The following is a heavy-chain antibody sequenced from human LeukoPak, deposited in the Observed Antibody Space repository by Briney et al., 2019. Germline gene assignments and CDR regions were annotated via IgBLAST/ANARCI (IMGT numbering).Heavy chain of an antibody. V-gene: IGHV1-8*02. Sequence: ASVKVSCKASGYTFTGYYMHWVRQAPGQGLEWMGWMNPNSGNTGYAQKFQGRVTMTRNTSISTAYMELSSLRSEDTAVYYCARGSAVRGVKVRLFDYWGQGTLVTVSS. J-gene: IGHJ4*02. D-gene: IGHD3-10*01. CDR1: GYTFTGYY. CDR3: ARGSAVRGVKVRLFDY. CDR2: MNPNSGNT.